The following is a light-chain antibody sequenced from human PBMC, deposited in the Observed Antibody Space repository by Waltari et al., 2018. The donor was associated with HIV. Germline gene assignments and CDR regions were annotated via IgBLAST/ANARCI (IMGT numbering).Light chain of an antibody. V-gene: IGLV1-40*01. CDR1: RSHIGAGYF. CDR3: QSYDSSLRASV. CDR2: SDI. Sequence: QSALTQPPSVSGAPGQRVTISCTGHRSHIGAGYFVHWYQHLTGTAPKPLVYSDINRPSGVPDRFSGSKSGTSASLVITGLQAEDEADYYCQSYDSSLRASVFGGGTKLTVL. J-gene: IGLJ2*01.